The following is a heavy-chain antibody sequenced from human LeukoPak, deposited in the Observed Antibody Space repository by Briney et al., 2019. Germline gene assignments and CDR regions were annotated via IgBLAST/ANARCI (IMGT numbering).Heavy chain of an antibody. CDR1: GGSIGSGGDY. Sequence: SETLSLTCTVSGGSIGSGGDYWSWIRQPPGKGLEWIGYIYHSGSTYYNPSLKSRVTISVDTSKNQFSLKLSSVTAADTAVYYCARGEQLWPREGAFDIWGQGTMVTVSS. J-gene: IGHJ3*02. CDR3: ARGEQLWPREGAFDI. CDR2: IYHSGST. V-gene: IGHV4-30-2*02. D-gene: IGHD5-18*01.